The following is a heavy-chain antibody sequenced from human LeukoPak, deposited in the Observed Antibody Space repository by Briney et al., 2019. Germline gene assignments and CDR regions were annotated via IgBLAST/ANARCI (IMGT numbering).Heavy chain of an antibody. D-gene: IGHD5-18*01. Sequence: ASVKVSCKASGYTFTSYDINWVRQATGQGLEWMGWMNPNSGNTGYAQKFQGRVTMTRNTSISTAYMELSSLRSEDTAVYYCARAWMQLWTLYYYYYMDVWGKGTTVTVSS. J-gene: IGHJ6*03. CDR3: ARAWMQLWTLYYYYYMDV. CDR1: GYTFTSYD. V-gene: IGHV1-8*01. CDR2: MNPNSGNT.